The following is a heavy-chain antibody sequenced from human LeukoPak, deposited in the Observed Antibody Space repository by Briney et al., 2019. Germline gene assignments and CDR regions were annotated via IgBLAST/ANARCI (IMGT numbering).Heavy chain of an antibody. D-gene: IGHD5-12*01. Sequence: GASVKVSCKASGYTFTSYGISWVRQAPGQGLEWMGWISAYNGNTNYAQKLQGRVTMTRNTSISTAYMELSSLRSEDTAVYYCARGTGYGDYWGQGTLVTVSS. J-gene: IGHJ4*02. CDR3: ARGTGYGDY. CDR1: GYTFTSYG. V-gene: IGHV1-18*01. CDR2: ISAYNGNT.